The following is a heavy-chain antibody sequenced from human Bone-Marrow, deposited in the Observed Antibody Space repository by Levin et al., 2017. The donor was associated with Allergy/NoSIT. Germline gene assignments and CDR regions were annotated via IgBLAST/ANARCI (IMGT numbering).Heavy chain of an antibody. D-gene: IGHD4-17*01. V-gene: IGHV3-74*01. CDR2: INSDGSST. CDR3: ARDGSFYGDYTSPCFDY. Sequence: PGGSLRLSCAASGFTFSSYWMHWVRQAPGKGLVWVSRINSDGSSTSYADSVKGRFTISRDNAKNTLYLQMNSLRAEDTAVYYCARDGSFYGDYTSPCFDYWGQGTLVTVSS. J-gene: IGHJ4*02. CDR1: GFTFSSYW.